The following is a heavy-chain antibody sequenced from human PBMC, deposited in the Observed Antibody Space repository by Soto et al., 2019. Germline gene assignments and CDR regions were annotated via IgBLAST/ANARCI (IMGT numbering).Heavy chain of an antibody. CDR3: ARDTAYCFVDCWGAEYFLH. J-gene: IGHJ1*01. V-gene: IGHV1-18*01. CDR2: ISAYNGNT. Sequence: ASVKVSCKASGYTFTSYGISWVRQAPGQGLEWMGWISAYNGNTNYAQKLQGRVTMTTDTSTSTAYMELRSLRSDDTAVYYCARDTAYCFVDCWGAEYFLHWGQGTRVTV. D-gene: IGHD2-21*02. CDR1: GYTFTSYG.